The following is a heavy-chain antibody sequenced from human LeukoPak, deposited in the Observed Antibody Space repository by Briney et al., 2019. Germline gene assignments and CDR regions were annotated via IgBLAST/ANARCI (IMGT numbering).Heavy chain of an antibody. V-gene: IGHV1-2*02. J-gene: IGHJ3*01. D-gene: IGHD3-22*01. CDR1: GCTFTGYY. CDR2: INPNSGGT. Sequence: GGTVKDSCQASGCTFTGYYMHWVRQAPAQGRQWMGWINPNSGGTNYAQKFQGRPTNTRDTPINTAHMAPSRLRPDDTAVYYCARDGGYYDSSGYWGPHDAFDFWGQGTMVTVCS. CDR3: ARDGGYYDSSGYWGPHDAFDF.